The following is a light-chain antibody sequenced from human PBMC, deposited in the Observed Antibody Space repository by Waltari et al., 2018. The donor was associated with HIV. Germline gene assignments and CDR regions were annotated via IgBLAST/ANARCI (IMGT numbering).Light chain of an antibody. J-gene: IGLJ2*01. V-gene: IGLV7-46*01. Sequence: QAVVTPEPSLTASPGGTVTLTCASSTGAVTSGHCPYWFQRRPGLAPKTLLYDTSNRHSWTPARFSGSLLGDKAALTLTGAQFEDEADYFCLLSFNGVVVFGGGTSLTVL. CDR2: DTS. CDR3: LLSFNGVVV. CDR1: TGAVTSGHC.